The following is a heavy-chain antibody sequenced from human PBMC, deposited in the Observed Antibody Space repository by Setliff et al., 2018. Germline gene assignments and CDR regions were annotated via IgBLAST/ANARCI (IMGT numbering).Heavy chain of an antibody. Sequence: GASVKVSCKASGYSFTGYQIYWMRLAPGQGLEWMGWINPNSGVANYARRFEGRVTMTSDTSISTVYMEVNSLRSDDTAVYFCARDSASCDSTSCYWAVNWFDPWGQGTLVTVPQ. CDR2: INPNSGVA. J-gene: IGHJ5*02. CDR1: GYSFTGYQ. V-gene: IGHV1-2*02. CDR3: ARDSASCDSTSCYWAVNWFDP. D-gene: IGHD2-2*01.